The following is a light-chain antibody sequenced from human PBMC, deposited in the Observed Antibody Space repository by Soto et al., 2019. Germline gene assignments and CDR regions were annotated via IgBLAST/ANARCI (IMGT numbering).Light chain of an antibody. CDR1: QTISYY. Sequence: DIQMTQSPSTLSGSVGDRVTIACRASQTISYYVNWYQQKPGKAPMLLIYSASSLQSGVPSRFSGSGSGTDLTLTINSLQPEDFATYICQQTYRLPWTFGQGTKVDI. CDR3: QQTYRLPWT. CDR2: SAS. V-gene: IGKV1-39*01. J-gene: IGKJ1*01.